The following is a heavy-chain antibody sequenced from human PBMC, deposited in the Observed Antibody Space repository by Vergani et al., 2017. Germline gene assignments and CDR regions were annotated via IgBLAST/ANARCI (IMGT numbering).Heavy chain of an antibody. CDR1: GGPITSSSYY. CDR2: IYHIGGA. V-gene: IGHV4-39*01. CDR3: ARSESFILRFFHWAL. Sequence: QLHLQESGPGLVKPSETLSLTCTVSGGPITSSSYYWGWIRQPPGKGLEWFGNIYHIGGAYYNPSLKGRVTISVDTSKNQFSLEVTSMAATDTEIYFCARSESFILRFFHWALWGQGTLVTVSS. D-gene: IGHD3-9*01. J-gene: IGHJ4*02.